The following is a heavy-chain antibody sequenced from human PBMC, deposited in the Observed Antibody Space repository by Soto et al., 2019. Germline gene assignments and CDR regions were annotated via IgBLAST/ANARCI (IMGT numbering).Heavy chain of an antibody. J-gene: IGHJ6*02. CDR1: GYSFTSYW. D-gene: IGHD7-27*01. V-gene: IGHV5-51*03. CDR2: IYPGDSDT. CDR3: ARRTGEPYYYYGMDV. Sequence: KQRESLKISCKGSGYSFTSYWIGWVRQMPGKGLEWMGIIYPGDSDTRYSPSFQGQVTISADKSISTAYLQWSSLKASDTAMYYCARRTGEPYYYYGMDVWGQGTTVTVSS.